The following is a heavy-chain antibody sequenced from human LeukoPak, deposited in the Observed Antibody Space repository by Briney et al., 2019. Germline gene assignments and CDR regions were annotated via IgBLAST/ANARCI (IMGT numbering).Heavy chain of an antibody. CDR2: IHFDGSTK. V-gene: IGHV3-30*02. CDR3: AKDQCTRTSCDGYPGH. Sequence: TGGSLRLSCAASGFTFSSYGMHWVRQAPGKGLEWVAFIHFDGSTKYSGDSVKGRFTVSRDNSKNTLYLQMNSLRPEDTAVYYCAKDQCTRTSCDGYPGHWGQGTPVTVSS. D-gene: IGHD2-2*01. J-gene: IGHJ4*02. CDR1: GFTFSSYG.